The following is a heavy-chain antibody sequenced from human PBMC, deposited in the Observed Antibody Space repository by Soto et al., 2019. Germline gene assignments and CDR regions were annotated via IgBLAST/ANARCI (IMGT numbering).Heavy chain of an antibody. Sequence: EVQLAESEGGLAQPGGSLRLYCAASGFTLSGYAMDWVRQAPGKGLEYVSGISSNGVGTYYANSVQGRFTISRDNSKNTVYLQMGSLRPEVMAVYYCARRARPDFYYMDVWGKGTTVTVSS. V-gene: IGHV3-64*01. CDR2: ISSNGVGT. J-gene: IGHJ6*03. D-gene: IGHD6-6*01. CDR3: ARRARPDFYYMDV. CDR1: GFTLSGYA.